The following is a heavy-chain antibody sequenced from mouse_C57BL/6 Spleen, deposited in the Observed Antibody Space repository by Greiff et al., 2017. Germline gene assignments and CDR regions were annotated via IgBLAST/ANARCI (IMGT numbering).Heavy chain of an antibody. CDR1: GYAFSSSW. V-gene: IGHV1-82*01. J-gene: IGHJ2*01. CDR2: IYPGDGDT. CDR3: SRGGDCYHLY. D-gene: IGHD2-3*01. Sequence: QVQLQQSGPELVKPGASVKISCKASGYAFSSSWMNWVKQRPGKGLEWIGRIYPGDGDTNYNGKFKGKATLTADKSSSTAYMQLSSLTSEYSAVYFCSRGGDCYHLYWGQGTTLTVSS.